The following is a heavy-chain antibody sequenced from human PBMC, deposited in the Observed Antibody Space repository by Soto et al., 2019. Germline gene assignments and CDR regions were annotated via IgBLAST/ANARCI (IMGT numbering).Heavy chain of an antibody. D-gene: IGHD3-3*01. CDR1: GFTFSSYA. V-gene: IGHV3-23*01. CDR2: ISGSGGST. Sequence: GGSLRLSCAASGFTFSSYAMSWVRQAPGKGLEWVSAISGSGGSTYYADSVKGRFTISRDNSKNTLYLQMNSLRAEDTAVYYCAKDRAPITIFDKHFDYWGQGTLVTVSS. J-gene: IGHJ4*02. CDR3: AKDRAPITIFDKHFDY.